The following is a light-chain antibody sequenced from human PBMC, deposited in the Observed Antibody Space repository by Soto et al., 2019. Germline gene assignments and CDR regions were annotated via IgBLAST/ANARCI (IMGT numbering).Light chain of an antibody. J-gene: IGLJ1*01. CDR3: KSYAGINTFV. CDR2: EVD. Sequence: QFGLTRPPSAPGPPGQSFTISCTGTRNDIGAYEFVSWYQQHPGKAPKLIIYEVDQRPSGVSDRFSGSKSGNTASLTVSGLQAADEADYYCKSYAGINTFVFGTGTKVTVL. V-gene: IGLV2-8*01. CDR1: RNDIGAYEF.